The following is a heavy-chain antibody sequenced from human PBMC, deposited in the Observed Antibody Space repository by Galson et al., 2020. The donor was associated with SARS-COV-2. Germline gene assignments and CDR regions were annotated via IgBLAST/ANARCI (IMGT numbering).Heavy chain of an antibody. V-gene: IGHV1-24*01. CDR2: FDPEDGET. CDR3: ATGTALKGDYELYYYYYGMDV. CDR1: GYTHTELS. D-gene: IGHD4-17*01. J-gene: IGHJ6*02. Sequence: ASVKVSCKVSGYTHTELSMHWVRQAPGKGLEWMGGFDPEDGETIYAQKFQGRVTMTEDTSTDTAYMELSSLRSEDTAVYYCATGTALKGDYELYYYYYGMDVWGQGTTVTVSS.